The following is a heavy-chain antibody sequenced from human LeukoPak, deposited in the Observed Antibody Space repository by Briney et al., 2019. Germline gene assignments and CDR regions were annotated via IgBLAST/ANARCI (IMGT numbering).Heavy chain of an antibody. J-gene: IGHJ4*02. CDR3: AKHPWYYDSSGYLTY. V-gene: IGHV3-23*01. D-gene: IGHD3-22*01. CDR1: GFTFSSYA. CDR2: ISGSGGST. Sequence: GGSLRLSCAASGFTFSSYAMSWVRQAPGKGLEWVSAISGSGGSTYYADSVKGRFTISRDNSKNTLYLQMNSLRAEDTAVYYCAKHPWYYDSSGYLTYWGQGTLVTVSS.